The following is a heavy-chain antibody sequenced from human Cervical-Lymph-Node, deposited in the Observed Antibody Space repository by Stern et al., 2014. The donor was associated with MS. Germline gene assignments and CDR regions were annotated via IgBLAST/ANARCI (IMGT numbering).Heavy chain of an antibody. V-gene: IGHV4-59*01. D-gene: IGHD6-19*01. CDR2: IYSSGST. J-gene: IGHJ4*02. CDR3: ARDFGGWYYEH. CDR1: GDSISNYY. Sequence: QVQLQESGPGLVKPSETLSLTCTVSGDSISNYYWIWIRQPPGKGLEWIGYIYSSGSTKYNPSLKSRATMSIDTSKDQFSLHLSSVTAADTAVYYCARDFGGWYYEHWGQGTLVTVSS.